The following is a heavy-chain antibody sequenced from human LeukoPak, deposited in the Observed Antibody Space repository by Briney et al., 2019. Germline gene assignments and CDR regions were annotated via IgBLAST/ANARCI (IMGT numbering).Heavy chain of an antibody. CDR1: GFTFSSYA. CDR3: AKGGLWFGEPGTLGY. D-gene: IGHD3-10*01. Sequence: GGSLRLSCAASGFTFSSYAMHWVRQAPGKGLEWVTVISYDGYNKYYADSVKGRFTISRDNSKNTLYLQMNSLRAEDTAVYYCAKGGLWFGEPGTLGYWGQGTLVTVSS. V-gene: IGHV3-30-3*01. CDR2: ISYDGYNK. J-gene: IGHJ4*02.